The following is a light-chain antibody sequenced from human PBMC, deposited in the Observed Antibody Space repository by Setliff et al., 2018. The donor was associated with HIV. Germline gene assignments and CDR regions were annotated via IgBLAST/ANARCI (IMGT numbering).Light chain of an antibody. CDR3: QSYDSSLSGDV. J-gene: IGLJ1*01. Sequence: QSVLTQPPSASWSLGQSVTISCTGTSSDVGFYNYVSWYQQHPGKAPKVLIYEVSKRPSGVPDRFSGSKSGTSASLAITGLQAEDEADYYCQSYDSSLSGDVFGTGTKVTVL. CDR1: SSDVGFYNY. V-gene: IGLV2-8*01. CDR2: EVS.